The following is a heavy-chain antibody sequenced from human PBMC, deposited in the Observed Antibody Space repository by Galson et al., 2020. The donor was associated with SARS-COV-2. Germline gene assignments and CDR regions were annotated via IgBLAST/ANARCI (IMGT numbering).Heavy chain of an antibody. CDR1: GFTFSSYT. CDR2: LDTSSTYI. J-gene: IGHJ4*02. Sequence: GESLKISCAASGFTFSSYTMNWVRQAPVKGLEWVASLDTSSTYIYHADSLKGRFTISRDNAENSLYLQMNSLRAEDTAVYYCARSPPASTSGTSIYFDYWGQGTQVTVSS. CDR3: ARSPPASTSGTSIYFDY. V-gene: IGHV3-21*01. D-gene: IGHD3-10*01.